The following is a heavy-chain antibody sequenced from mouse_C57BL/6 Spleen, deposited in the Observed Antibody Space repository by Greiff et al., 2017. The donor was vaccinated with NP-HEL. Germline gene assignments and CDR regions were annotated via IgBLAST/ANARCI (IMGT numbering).Heavy chain of an antibody. Sequence: EVQLQESGGGLVKPGGSLKLSCAASGFTFSDYGMHWVRQAPEKGLEWVAYISSGSSTIYYADTVKGRFTISRDNAKNTLFLQMTSLRSEDTAMYYCARRNYYGSSYRYYYAMDYWGQGTSVTVSS. CDR3: ARRNYYGSSYRYYYAMDY. V-gene: IGHV5-17*01. CDR2: ISSGSSTI. CDR1: GFTFSDYG. D-gene: IGHD1-1*01. J-gene: IGHJ4*01.